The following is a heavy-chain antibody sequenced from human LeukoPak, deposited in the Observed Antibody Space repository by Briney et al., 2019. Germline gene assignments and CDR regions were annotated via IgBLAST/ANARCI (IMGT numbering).Heavy chain of an antibody. CDR2: IYHSGST. V-gene: IGHV4-4*02. J-gene: IGHJ6*03. CDR1: GGSISSSNW. CDR3: ARACSGGSCPYYYYYYMDV. Sequence: SGTLSLTCVASGGSISSSNWWSWVRQPPGKGLEWIGEIYHSGSTNYNPSLKSRVTISVDKSKNQFSLKLSSVTAADTAVYYCARACSGGSCPYYYYYYMDVWGKGTTVTVSS. D-gene: IGHD2-15*01.